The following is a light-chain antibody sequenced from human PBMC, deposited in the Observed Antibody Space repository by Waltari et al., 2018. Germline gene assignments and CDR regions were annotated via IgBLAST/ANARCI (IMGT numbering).Light chain of an antibody. J-gene: IGLJ3*02. V-gene: IGLV2-11*01. CDR2: DVS. CDR3: CSYAGSSSLV. Sequence: QSALTQPRSVSGSPGPSVPISCSGTSNDVGGYYYVPWYQQHPGKAPKLIIYDVSKRPSGVPDRFSGSKSGNTASLTISGLQSEDEADYFCCSYAGSSSLVFGGGSSLTVL. CDR1: SNDVGGYYY.